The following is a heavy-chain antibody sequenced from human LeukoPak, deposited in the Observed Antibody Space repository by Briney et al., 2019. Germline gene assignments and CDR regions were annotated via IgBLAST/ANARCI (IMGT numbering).Heavy chain of an antibody. CDR2: INQDGSEQ. CDR1: GFSFSDYW. V-gene: IGHV3-7*01. J-gene: IGHJ4*02. CDR3: SRRLDY. Sequence: GGSLRLSCAASGFSFSDYWMDWVRQAPGKGMEWVANINQDGSEQYYVDSVKGRFTISRDNAKNSLYLQMNSLRAEDTAVYYCSRRLDYWGQGALVTVSS.